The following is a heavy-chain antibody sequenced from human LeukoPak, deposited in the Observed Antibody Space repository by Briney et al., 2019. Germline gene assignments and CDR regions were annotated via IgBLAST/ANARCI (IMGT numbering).Heavy chain of an antibody. CDR2: IYSYNGNT. V-gene: IGHV1-18*01. J-gene: IGHJ4*02. Sequence: ASVNVSCKASGYTFTSYGISWVRQAPGPGLEWMGWIYSYNGNTNYAQKFQGRVTMTTDTSTSIAYMELRSLTSADTAVYYCARLQNYGDYGYWGQGTLVTVSS. CDR3: ARLQNYGDYGY. CDR1: GYTFTSYG. D-gene: IGHD4-17*01.